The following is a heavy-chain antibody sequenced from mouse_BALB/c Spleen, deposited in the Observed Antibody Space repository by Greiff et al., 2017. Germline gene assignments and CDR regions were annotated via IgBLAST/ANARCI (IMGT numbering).Heavy chain of an antibody. D-gene: IGHD1-1*01. J-gene: IGHJ2*01. Sequence: EVKLVESGGGLVKPGGSLKLSCAASGFAFSSYDMSWVRQTPEKRLEWVAYISSGGGSTYYPDTVKGRFTISRDNAKNTLYLQMSSLKSEDTAMYYCARQEEYYGYFDYWGQGTTLTVSS. CDR2: ISSGGGST. CDR1: GFAFSSYD. V-gene: IGHV5-12-1*01. CDR3: ARQEEYYGYFDY.